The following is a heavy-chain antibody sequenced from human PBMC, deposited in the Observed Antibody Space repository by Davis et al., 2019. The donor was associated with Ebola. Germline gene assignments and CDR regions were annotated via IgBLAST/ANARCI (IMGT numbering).Heavy chain of an antibody. CDR2: IKQDGSEK. V-gene: IGHV3-7*01. D-gene: IGHD3-3*01. CDR3: ARGGLRFLEWLRANWFDP. J-gene: IGHJ5*02. Sequence: PGGSLRLSCAASGFTFSSYWMSWVRQAPGKGLEWVANIKQDGSEKYYADSVKGRFTISRDNSKNTLYLQMNSLKAEDTAVYYCARGGLRFLEWLRANWFDPWGQGTLVTVSS. CDR1: GFTFSSYW.